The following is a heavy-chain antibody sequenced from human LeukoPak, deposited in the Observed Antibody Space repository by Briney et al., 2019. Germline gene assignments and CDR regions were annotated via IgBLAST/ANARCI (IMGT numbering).Heavy chain of an antibody. D-gene: IGHD3-3*01. J-gene: IGHJ4*02. V-gene: IGHV1-8*01. CDR1: GYTFDNYD. CDR3: ARGAPVAIFGPGYHEYFEY. CDR2: MNPDSGNT. Sequence: ASVKVSCKTSGYTFDNYDINWVRQATGQGLEWMGWMNPDSGNTGYAQKFHGRVLMTTNTSMTTAYMELRGLRSEDTAIYYCARGAPVAIFGPGYHEYFEYWGQGTVVAVSS.